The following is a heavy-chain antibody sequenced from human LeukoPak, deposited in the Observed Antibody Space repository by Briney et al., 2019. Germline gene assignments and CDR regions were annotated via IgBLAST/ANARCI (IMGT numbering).Heavy chain of an antibody. CDR2: IYYSRST. CDR1: GGSINSYY. CDR3: ARHSQHSRDLGSARNFDY. D-gene: IGHD7-27*01. Sequence: SETLSLTCTVSGGSINSYYWSWIRQPPGKGLEWIGYIYYSRSTNYNPSLKSRVTISVDTSKNLFSLRLTSVTAADTAVYYCARHSQHSRDLGSARNFDYWGQGTLVTVSS. J-gene: IGHJ4*02. V-gene: IGHV4-59*08.